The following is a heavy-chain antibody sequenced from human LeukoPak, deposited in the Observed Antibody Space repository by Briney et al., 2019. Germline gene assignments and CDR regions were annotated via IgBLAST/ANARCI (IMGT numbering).Heavy chain of an antibody. J-gene: IGHJ4*02. CDR1: GFTFSSYA. V-gene: IGHV3-7*01. Sequence: GGPLRLSCAAPGFTFSSYAMSWVRQAPGKGLEWVANIKQDGREKYYVDSVKGRFTVSRDNAKNSLYLQMNSLRVEDTAVYYCAKDSNWALDYWGQGSLVTVSS. CDR2: IKQDGREK. D-gene: IGHD7-27*01. CDR3: AKDSNWALDY.